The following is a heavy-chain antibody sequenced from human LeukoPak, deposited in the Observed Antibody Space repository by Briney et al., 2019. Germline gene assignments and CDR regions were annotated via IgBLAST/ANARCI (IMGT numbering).Heavy chain of an antibody. V-gene: IGHV1-18*01. J-gene: IGHJ4*02. CDR2: ISAYNGNT. D-gene: IGHD1-26*01. CDR1: GYTYTSYG. Sequence: ASVKVSCMASGYTYTSYGITWVRQAPGQGLEWMGWISAYNGNTNYAQKLQGRVTMTTDTSTSTAYMELRSLRSDDTAVYYCASDGKNGSYPGYFDYWGQGTLVTVSS. CDR3: ASDGKNGSYPGYFDY.